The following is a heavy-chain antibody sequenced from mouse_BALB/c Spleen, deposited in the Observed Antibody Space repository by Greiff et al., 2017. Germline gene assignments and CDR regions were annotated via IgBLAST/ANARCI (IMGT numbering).Heavy chain of an antibody. D-gene: IGHD2-3*01. CDR2: ISDGGSYT. CDR1: GFTFSYYY. CDR3: AREGGGYYPYFDY. Sequence: EVMLVESGGGLVKPGGSLKLSCAASGFTFSYYYMYWVRQTPEKRLEWVATISDGGSYTYYPDSVKGRFTISRDNAKNNLYLQMSSLKSEDTAMYYCAREGGGYYPYFDYWGQGTTLTVSS. J-gene: IGHJ2*01. V-gene: IGHV5-4*02.